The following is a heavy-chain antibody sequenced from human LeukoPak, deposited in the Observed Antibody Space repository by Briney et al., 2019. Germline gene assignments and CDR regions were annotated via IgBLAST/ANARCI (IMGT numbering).Heavy chain of an antibody. CDR2: IYYSGST. J-gene: IGHJ2*01. CDR1: GGSISSYY. CDR3: ARGPLDLYSGSYYGHWYFDL. Sequence: PSETLSLTCTVSGGSISSYYWSWIRQPPGKGLEWIGYIYYSGSTNYNPSLKSRVTISVDTSKNQFSLKLSSVTAADTAVYYCARGPLDLYSGSYYGHWYFDLWGRGTLVTVSS. D-gene: IGHD1-26*01. V-gene: IGHV4-59*01.